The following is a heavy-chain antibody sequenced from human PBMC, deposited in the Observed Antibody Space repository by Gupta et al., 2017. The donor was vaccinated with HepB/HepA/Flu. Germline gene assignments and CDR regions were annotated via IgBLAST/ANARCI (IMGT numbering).Heavy chain of an antibody. CDR3: TTETMIVVGTEYGMDV. CDR1: GFTFSKAW. V-gene: IGHV3-15*01. D-gene: IGHD3-22*01. CDR2: IKSKTDGGTT. J-gene: IGHJ6*02. Sequence: EVQLVESGGGLVKPGGSLRLSCAASGFTFSKAWMRWVRQAPGKGLEWVGRIKSKTDGGTTDYAAPVKGRFTISRDDSKNTLYLQMNSLKTEDTAVYYCTTETMIVVGTEYGMDVWGQGTTVTVSS.